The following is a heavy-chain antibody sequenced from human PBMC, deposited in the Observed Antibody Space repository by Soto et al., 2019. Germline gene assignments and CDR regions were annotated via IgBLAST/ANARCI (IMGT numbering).Heavy chain of an antibody. D-gene: IGHD3-9*01. CDR1: GGSVSSPDYY. CDR3: ARDRDWAYDKYGMDV. Sequence: SETLSLTCTVSGGSVSSPDYYWSWIRQPPGKGLEWIAYVYYSGSANYDPSLKSRVTISVDRSKNQFSLKLKSVTAADTAVYYCARDRDWAYDKYGMDVWGQGTTVTVSS. V-gene: IGHV4-61*08. J-gene: IGHJ6*02. CDR2: VYYSGSA.